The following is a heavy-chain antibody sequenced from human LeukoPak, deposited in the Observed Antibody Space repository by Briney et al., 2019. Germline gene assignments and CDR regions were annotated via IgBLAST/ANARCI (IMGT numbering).Heavy chain of an antibody. CDR3: AKDGGLWVSAHRGDS. V-gene: IGHV3-23*01. Sequence: GGSLRLSCTASGFTFSSYTMSWVRQAPGKGLKWVSTITTGGPNTYYADSVKGRFTVSRDDSKNTLYLQMNSLRAEDTAVYYCAKDGGLWVSAHRGDSWGRGTLVTVSS. CDR2: ITTGGPNT. J-gene: IGHJ4*02. CDR1: GFTFSSYT. D-gene: IGHD3-16*01.